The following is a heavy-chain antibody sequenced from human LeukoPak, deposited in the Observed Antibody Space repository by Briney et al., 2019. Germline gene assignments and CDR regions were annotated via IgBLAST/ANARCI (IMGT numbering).Heavy chain of an antibody. J-gene: IGHJ4*02. D-gene: IGHD6-6*01. V-gene: IGHV1-69*13. CDR1: GGTFSSYA. CDR3: ARGDIAARRFDY. Sequence: SVKVSCKASGGTFSSYAISWVRQAPGQGLEWMGGIIPIFGTANYAQKFQGRVTITADESTSTAYMELSSLRSEDTAVYYCARGDIAARRFDYWGQGTLVTVSS. CDR2: IIPIFGTA.